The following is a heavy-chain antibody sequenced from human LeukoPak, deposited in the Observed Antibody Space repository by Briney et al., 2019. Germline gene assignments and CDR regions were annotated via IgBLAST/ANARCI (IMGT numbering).Heavy chain of an antibody. Sequence: GASVKVSCKTSGYTFTGYYMHWVRQAPGQGLEWMGWINPNSGGTNYAQKFQGRVTMTRDTSISTAYMELSRLRSDDTAVYYCARIGKKYYNWFDPWGQGTLVTVSS. D-gene: IGHD2/OR15-2a*01. V-gene: IGHV1-2*02. CDR3: ARIGKKYYNWFDP. CDR1: GYTFTGYY. J-gene: IGHJ5*02. CDR2: INPNSGGT.